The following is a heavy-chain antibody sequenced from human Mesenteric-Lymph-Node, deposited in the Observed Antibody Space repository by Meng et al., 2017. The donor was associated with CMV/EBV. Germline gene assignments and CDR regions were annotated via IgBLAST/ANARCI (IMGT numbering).Heavy chain of an antibody. J-gene: IGHJ4*02. CDR3: ARLGYGINSGFDY. V-gene: IGHV3-21*01. D-gene: IGHD4-23*01. CDR2: ISSSTSYK. CDR1: GFTFSDYS. Sequence: GESLKISCAASGFTFSDYSMNWVRQAPGKGLEWVSSISSSTSYKYYIDSVKGRFTISRDNAKNSVYLQMNSLRAEDTAVYYCARLGYGINSGFDYWGQGTLVTVSS.